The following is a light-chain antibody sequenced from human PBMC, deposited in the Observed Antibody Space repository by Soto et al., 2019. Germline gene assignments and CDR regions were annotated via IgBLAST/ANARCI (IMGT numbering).Light chain of an antibody. CDR2: EVR. CDR3: SSYTSSSTWV. V-gene: IGLV2-14*01. J-gene: IGLJ3*02. CDR1: SSDVGAYNY. Sequence: QSALTQPASVSGSPGQSITISCTGTSSDVGAYNYVSWYQQHPGKASKLMIYEVRNRPSGVSDRFSGSRSGNTASLTISGLQAEDESDYYCSSYTSSSTWVFGGGTKLTVL.